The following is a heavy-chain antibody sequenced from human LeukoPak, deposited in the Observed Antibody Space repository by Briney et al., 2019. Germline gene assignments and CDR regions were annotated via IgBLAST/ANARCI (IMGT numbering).Heavy chain of an antibody. Sequence: ASVTVSCQASGYTFTDYYMHWVRQAPGQGLEGMGLINPSGGSTSYAQKFQGRVTMTRDMSTSTVYMELSSLRSEDTAVYYCARDGRYSKTYYYYYMDVWGKGTTVTVSS. D-gene: IGHD6-13*01. V-gene: IGHV1-46*01. CDR2: INPSGGST. CDR1: GYTFTDYY. CDR3: ARDGRYSKTYYYYYMDV. J-gene: IGHJ6*03.